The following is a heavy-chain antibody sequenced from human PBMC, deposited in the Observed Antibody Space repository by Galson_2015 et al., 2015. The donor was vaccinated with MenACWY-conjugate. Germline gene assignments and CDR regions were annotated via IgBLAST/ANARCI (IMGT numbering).Heavy chain of an antibody. Sequence: SLRLSCAGSGFAFSGYAMTWVRQAPGKGLKWVSTINVSGGSTHYADFVRGRVTISRDNSRNTVHLQMNSLRVDDTAVYYCARHMGPSANSYWYGVDYWGRGTLVTVSS. CDR2: INVSGGST. CDR1: GFAFSGYA. CDR3: ARHMGPSANSYWYGVDY. V-gene: IGHV3-23*01. J-gene: IGHJ4*02. D-gene: IGHD3-10*01.